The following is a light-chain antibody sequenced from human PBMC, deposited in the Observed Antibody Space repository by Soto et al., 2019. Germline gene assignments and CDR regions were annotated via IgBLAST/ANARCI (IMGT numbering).Light chain of an antibody. CDR2: GAS. CDR1: QSVSSK. V-gene: IGKV3-20*01. J-gene: IGKJ1*01. CDR3: QQYGSSPET. Sequence: EIVITQSPATLSFSPVEGATLSCRASQSVSSKLAWYQQKPGQAPRLLIYGASTRATGIPDRFSGSGSGTDFTLTISRLAPEDFAVYYCQQYGSSPETFGQGTKVDIK.